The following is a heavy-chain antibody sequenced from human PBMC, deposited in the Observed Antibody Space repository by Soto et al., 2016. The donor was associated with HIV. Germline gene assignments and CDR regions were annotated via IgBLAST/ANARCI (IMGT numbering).Heavy chain of an antibody. CDR1: GFIVSGYW. Sequence: EEQLVESGGGLVQPGGSLRLSCAASGFIVSGYWMHWVRQVPGKGLVWVSRINGDGTYTTYAELREGPIHHLQRQGQEHGVSANEQSESRRHGCVYCARGPLYGDLHYFDVWGQGTLVTVSS. V-gene: IGHV3-74*01. CDR3: ARGPLYGDLHYFDV. D-gene: IGHD4-17*01. CDR2: INGDGTYT. J-gene: IGHJ4*02.